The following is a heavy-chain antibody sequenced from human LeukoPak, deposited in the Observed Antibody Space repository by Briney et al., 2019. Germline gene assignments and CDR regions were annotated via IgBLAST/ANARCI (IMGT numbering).Heavy chain of an antibody. D-gene: IGHD5-12*01. CDR2: INPNSGGT. Sequence: ASVKVSCEASGYTFTDYSMNWVRQAPGQGLEWMGWINPNSGGTNFAPKFQGRVTMTRDTSISTAYMELSSLRSDDTALYYCARRGVVTIIDYWGQGTLVTVSS. CDR3: ARRGVVTIIDY. V-gene: IGHV1-2*02. J-gene: IGHJ4*02. CDR1: GYTFTDYS.